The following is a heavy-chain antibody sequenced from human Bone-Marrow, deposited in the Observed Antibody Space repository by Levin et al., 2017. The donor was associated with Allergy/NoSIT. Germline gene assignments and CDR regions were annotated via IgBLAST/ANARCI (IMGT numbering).Heavy chain of an antibody. J-gene: IGHJ3*01. CDR3: ARDLSPHINDYYYDAFDV. D-gene: IGHD2-21*02. CDR2: IKQDGSET. Sequence: GGSLRLSCAASGFTFTTYWMTWVRQAPGKGLEWVASIKQDGSETSYVDSVKGRFTISRDNAKNSLYLQMDSLRAEDTALYYCARDLSPHINDYYYDAFDVWGQGTMVTVSS. CDR1: GFTFTTYW. V-gene: IGHV3-7*01.